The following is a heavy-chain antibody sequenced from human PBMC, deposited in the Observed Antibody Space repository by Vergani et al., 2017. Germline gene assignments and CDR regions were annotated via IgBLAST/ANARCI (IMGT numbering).Heavy chain of an antibody. Sequence: QVQLVQSGAEVKKTGASVKVSCKASGYTFTSYGISWVRQAPGQGLEWMGWISAYNGNTNYAQKLQGRVTMTTDTSTSTAYMELRSLRSDDTAVYYCARDWGIVVVPAASPPDAFDIWGQGTMVTVSS. V-gene: IGHV1-18*01. D-gene: IGHD2-2*01. CDR3: ARDWGIVVVPAASPPDAFDI. CDR1: GYTFTSYG. CDR2: ISAYNGNT. J-gene: IGHJ3*02.